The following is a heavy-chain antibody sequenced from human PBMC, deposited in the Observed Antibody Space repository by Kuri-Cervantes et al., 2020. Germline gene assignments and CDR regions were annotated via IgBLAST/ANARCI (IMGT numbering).Heavy chain of an antibody. CDR2: INSDGSST. J-gene: IGHJ6*02. D-gene: IGHD1-26*01. V-gene: IGHV3-74*01. Sequence: ETLSLTCAASGFTFSSYWMHWVRQAPGKGLVWVSRINSDGSSTSYADSVKGRFTISRDNAMNTLYLQMNSLRAEDTAVYYCATTTSYYYYYGMDVWGQGTTVTVSS. CDR3: ATTTSYYYYYGMDV. CDR1: GFTFSSYW.